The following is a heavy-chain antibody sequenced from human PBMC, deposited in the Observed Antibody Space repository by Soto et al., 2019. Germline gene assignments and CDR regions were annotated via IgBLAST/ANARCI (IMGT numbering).Heavy chain of an antibody. CDR2: ISYDGSNK. CDR3: ARGYYDFWSGYSAYYYGMAV. J-gene: IGHJ6*02. D-gene: IGHD3-3*01. CDR1: GFTFSSYA. V-gene: IGHV3-30-3*01. Sequence: QVQLVESGGGVVQPGRSLRLSCAASGFTFSSYAMQWVRQAPGKGLEWVAVISYDGSNKYYADSVKGRFTISRDNSKNTLYLHMNGLRAEDTAVYYCARGYYDFWSGYSAYYYGMAVWRQGSRVTASS.